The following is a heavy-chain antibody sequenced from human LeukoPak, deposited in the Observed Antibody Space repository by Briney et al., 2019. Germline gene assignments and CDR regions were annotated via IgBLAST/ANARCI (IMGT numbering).Heavy chain of an antibody. J-gene: IGHJ6*03. CDR2: IYHSGRT. Sequence: SETLSLTCTVSGYSISSGYYWGWIRQPPGKGLEWIGSIYHSGRTFYNPSLKSRVTISVDTSKNQFSLKLSSVTAADTAVYYCARPAVEKGGYYYYYYMDVWGKGTTVTISS. D-gene: IGHD4-23*01. CDR3: ARPAVEKGGYYYYYYMDV. CDR1: GYSISSGYY. V-gene: IGHV4-38-2*02.